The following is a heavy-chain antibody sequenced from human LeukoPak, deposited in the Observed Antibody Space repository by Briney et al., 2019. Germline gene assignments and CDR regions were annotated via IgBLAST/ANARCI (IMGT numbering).Heavy chain of an antibody. Sequence: GASVKVSCKASGYTFTGYYMHWVRQAPGQGLEWMGWINPNSGGTNYAQKFQGWVTMTRDTSISTAYMELSRLRSDDTAVYYCARGPEVVAATNNWFDPWGQGTLVTVSS. CDR2: INPNSGGT. D-gene: IGHD2-15*01. V-gene: IGHV1-2*04. J-gene: IGHJ5*02. CDR3: ARGPEVVAATNNWFDP. CDR1: GYTFTGYY.